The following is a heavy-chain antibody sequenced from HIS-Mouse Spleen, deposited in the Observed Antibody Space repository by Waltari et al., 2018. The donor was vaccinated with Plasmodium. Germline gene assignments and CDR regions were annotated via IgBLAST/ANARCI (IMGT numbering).Heavy chain of an antibody. J-gene: IGHJ4*02. D-gene: IGHD1-1*01. CDR2: ISGSGGST. Sequence: EVQLLESGGGLVQPGGSLRLSCAASDFTFSRYAMRWVRPAPGKGLGWVSAISGSGGSTYYADSVKGRFTISRDNSKNTLYLQMNSLRAEDTAVYYCAILVQLEPPFDYWGQGTLVTVSS. CDR3: AILVQLEPPFDY. V-gene: IGHV3-23*01. CDR1: DFTFSRYA.